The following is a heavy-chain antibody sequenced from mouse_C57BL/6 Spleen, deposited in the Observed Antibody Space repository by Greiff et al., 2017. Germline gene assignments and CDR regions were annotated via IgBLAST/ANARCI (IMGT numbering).Heavy chain of an antibody. V-gene: IGHV5-9-1*02. D-gene: IGHD1-1*01. J-gene: IGHJ4*01. CDR2: ISSGGGYI. Sequence: DVKLVESGEGLVKPGGSLKLSCAASGFTFSSYAMSWVRQTPEKRLEWVAYISSGGGYIYYADTVKGRFTISRDNARNTLYLQMSSLKSEDTAMYYGTRDPGNYYDAVYYAMDYWGQGTSVTVSS. CDR3: TRDPGNYYDAVYYAMDY. CDR1: GFTFSSYA.